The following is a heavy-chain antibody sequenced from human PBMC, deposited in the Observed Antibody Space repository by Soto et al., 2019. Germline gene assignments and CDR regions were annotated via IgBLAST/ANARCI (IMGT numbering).Heavy chain of an antibody. CDR3: ARAIIMVRGVISVRFDY. CDR1: GYTFTSYG. CDR2: ISAYNGNT. D-gene: IGHD3-10*01. Sequence: QVQLVRSGAEVKKPGASVKVSCKASGYTFTSYGISWVRQAPGQGLEWMGWISAYNGNTNYAQKLQGRVTMTTDTSTSTAYMELRSLRSDDTAVYYCARAIIMVRGVISVRFDYWGQGTLVTVSS. V-gene: IGHV1-18*01. J-gene: IGHJ4*02.